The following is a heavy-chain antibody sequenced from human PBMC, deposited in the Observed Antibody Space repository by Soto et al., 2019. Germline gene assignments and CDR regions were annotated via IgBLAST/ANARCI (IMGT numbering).Heavy chain of an antibody. CDR1: GFTFSSYA. CDR2: ISGSCGST. D-gene: IGHD5-18*01. J-gene: IGHJ3*02. Sequence: EVQLVESGGGLVQPGGSLRLSCAASGFTFSSYAMSWVRQAPGKGLEWVSVISGSCGSTYYADSVKGRFTISRDNSKNTLYMQMNSLKAEDKDLYDCANDREYTAIFTAFDIWGQGTMVTVSS. CDR3: ANDREYTAIFTAFDI. V-gene: IGHV3-23*04.